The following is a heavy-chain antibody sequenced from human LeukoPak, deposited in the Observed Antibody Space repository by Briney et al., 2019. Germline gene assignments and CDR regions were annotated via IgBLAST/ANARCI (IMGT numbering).Heavy chain of an antibody. D-gene: IGHD3-10*02. CDR2: INHSGST. Sequence: SETLSLTCTVSGGSISSYYWSWSRQPPGKGLEWIGEINHSGSTNYNPSLKSRVTISVDTSKNQFSLKLSSVTAADTAVYYCAELGITMIGGVWGKGPTVTISS. CDR1: GGSISSYY. V-gene: IGHV4-34*01. J-gene: IGHJ6*04. CDR3: AELGITMIGGV.